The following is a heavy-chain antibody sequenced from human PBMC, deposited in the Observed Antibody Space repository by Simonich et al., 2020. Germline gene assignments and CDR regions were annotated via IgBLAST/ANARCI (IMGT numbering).Heavy chain of an antibody. CDR1: GYTFTGYY. V-gene: IGHV1-2*02. CDR2: INPNSGGT. D-gene: IGHD7-27*01. CDR3: ARGRLTGDKGAFDI. Sequence: QVQLVQSGAEVKKPGASVKVSCKASGYTFTGYYMHWGRQAPGQGLEGMGWINPNSGGTNYEQKFQGRVTMTRDTSISTAYMELSRLRSDDTAVYYCARGRLTGDKGAFDIWGQGTMVTVSS. J-gene: IGHJ3*02.